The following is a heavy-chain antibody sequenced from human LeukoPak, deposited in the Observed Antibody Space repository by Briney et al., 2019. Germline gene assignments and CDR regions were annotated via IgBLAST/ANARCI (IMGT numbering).Heavy chain of an antibody. D-gene: IGHD5-12*01. CDR2: VNHSGST. CDR3: ARGGYSGYRSRFDY. J-gene: IGHJ4*02. CDR1: GGPFSGYS. V-gene: IGHV4-34*01. Sequence: SETLSLTCAVHGGPFSGYSWNWIRQPPGMGLEWIGEVNHSGSTNYNPSLKSRVTISVEAAKYQCCLKLSSVTAADTSVYYCARGGYSGYRSRFDYWGQGTLVTVSS.